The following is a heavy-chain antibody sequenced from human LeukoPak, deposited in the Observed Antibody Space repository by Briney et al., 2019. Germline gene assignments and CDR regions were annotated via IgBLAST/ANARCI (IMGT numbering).Heavy chain of an antibody. CDR1: GFRFSSYE. CDR2: ISTSGSSE. J-gene: IGHJ4*02. V-gene: IGHV3-48*03. Sequence: GGSLRLSCAASGFRFSSYEMNWVRQAPGKGLEWVSYISTSGSSEYYADSVKGRFTISRDDSKNTLYLQMNSLRGEDTAVYYCARSRSASTSGWYDYFDYWGRGTLVTVSS. CDR3: ARSRSASTSGWYDYFDY. D-gene: IGHD6-19*01.